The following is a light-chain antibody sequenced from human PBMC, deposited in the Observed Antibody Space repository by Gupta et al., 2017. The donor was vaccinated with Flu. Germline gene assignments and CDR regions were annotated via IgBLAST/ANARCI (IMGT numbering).Light chain of an antibody. Sequence: DIHTTQSPSTLSACVGDRVTITCRASQSISSWLAWYQQKPGKAPKLLIYKASSLESGVPSRFSGSGSGTEFTLTISSLQPDDFATYYCQQYNSYSWTFGQGTKVEIK. J-gene: IGKJ1*01. CDR3: QQYNSYSWT. CDR2: KAS. V-gene: IGKV1-5*03. CDR1: QSISSW.